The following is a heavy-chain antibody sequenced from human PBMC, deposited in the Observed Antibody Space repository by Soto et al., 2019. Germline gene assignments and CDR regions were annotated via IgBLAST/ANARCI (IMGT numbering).Heavy chain of an antibody. D-gene: IGHD2-2*01. CDR1: GFTFSSYA. CDR2: ISGSGGST. J-gene: IGHJ4*02. CDR3: AKWSGIVVVPAAPYFDY. V-gene: IGHV3-23*01. Sequence: GGSLRLSCAASGFTFSSYAMSWVRQAPGKGLEWVSAISGSGGSTYYADSVKGRFTISRDNSKNTLYLQMNSLRAEDTAVYYCAKWSGIVVVPAAPYFDYWGQGTLVTVSS.